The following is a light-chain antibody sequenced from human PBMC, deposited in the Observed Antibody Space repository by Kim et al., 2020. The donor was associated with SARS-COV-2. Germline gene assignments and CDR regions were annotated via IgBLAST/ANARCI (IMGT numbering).Light chain of an antibody. CDR2: YDS. CDR3: QVWESGSDYPV. Sequence: YELTQPPSVSVAPGKTAIITCGGSDVGRKSVHWYQQKPGQAPVVVIYYDSDRPSGIPERFSGSNAGNTATLTISRVEAGDEADYYCQVWESGSDYPVFG. CDR1: DVGRKS. V-gene: IGLV3-21*01. J-gene: IGLJ3*02.